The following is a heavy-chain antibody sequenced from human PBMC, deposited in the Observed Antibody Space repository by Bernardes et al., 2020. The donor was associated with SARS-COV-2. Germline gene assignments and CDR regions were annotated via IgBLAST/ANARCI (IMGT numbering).Heavy chain of an antibody. CDR2: LYASGNS. Sequence: SATLSLTCSVSGASTSSRNYSWGWIRQAPGKGLEWIGRLYASGNSYHNPSLQSRVRESVDTSKNQFSLRLSFVTAADTAVYYCAGSSCGIDCYIGGLRSWDYGMDVWSQGTTVTVSS. J-gene: IGHJ6*02. D-gene: IGHD2-21*01. V-gene: IGHV4-39*01. CDR1: GASTSSRNYS. CDR3: AGSSCGIDCYIGGLRSWDYGMDV.